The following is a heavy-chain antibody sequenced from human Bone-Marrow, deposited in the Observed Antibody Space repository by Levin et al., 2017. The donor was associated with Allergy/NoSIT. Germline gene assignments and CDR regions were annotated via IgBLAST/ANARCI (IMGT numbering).Heavy chain of an antibody. CDR2: IIPMFETP. D-gene: IGHD1-7*01. CDR1: GGTFKRYA. Sequence: SVKVSCKASGGTFKRYAISWVRQAPGKGLEWVGGIIPMFETPNYAQRLEGRVSVSVDENTDTTYMELRGLRFDDTAIYYCARGPYNWNYMTDVWGQGTLVTVSS. J-gene: IGHJ4*02. CDR3: ARGPYNWNYMTDV. V-gene: IGHV1-69*13.